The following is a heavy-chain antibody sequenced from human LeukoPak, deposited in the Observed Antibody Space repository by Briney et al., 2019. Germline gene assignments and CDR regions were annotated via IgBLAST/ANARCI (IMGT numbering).Heavy chain of an antibody. CDR1: GGSISSSRYY. V-gene: IGHV4-39*07. CDR3: AREREGYFDL. Sequence: SETLSLTCTVSGGSISSSRYYWGWIRQPPGKGLERIGSIYYTRSTYYNPSLKSRVTMSVVTSKNQFSLKVTSVTAADTATYFCAREREGYFDLWGRGTLVTASS. CDR2: IYYTRST. J-gene: IGHJ2*01.